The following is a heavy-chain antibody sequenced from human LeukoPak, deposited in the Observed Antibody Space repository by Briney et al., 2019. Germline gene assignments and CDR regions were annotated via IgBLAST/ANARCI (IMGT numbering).Heavy chain of an antibody. Sequence: GGSLRLSCAASGFTFSSYGMHWVRQAPGKGLEWVAVISYDGSNKYYADSVKGRFTISRDNSKNTLYLQMNSLRAEDTAVYYCAKDSGPYCGGDCREAFDYWDQGTLVTASS. D-gene: IGHD2-21*02. CDR3: AKDSGPYCGGDCREAFDY. J-gene: IGHJ4*02. CDR1: GFTFSSYG. V-gene: IGHV3-30*18. CDR2: ISYDGSNK.